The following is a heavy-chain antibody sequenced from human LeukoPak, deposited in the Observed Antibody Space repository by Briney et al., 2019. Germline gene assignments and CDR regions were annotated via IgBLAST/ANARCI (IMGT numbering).Heavy chain of an antibody. CDR1: GFTFSSSA. D-gene: IGHD1-14*01. Sequence: GGSLRLSCAASGFTFSSSAMHWVRQAPGKRLESVSAISSDGGRVYYGDSVKGRFTIYRDNSKNTWYLQMGSLLAEGMAVYYCARWVGTQLDFWGQGTLVTVSS. V-gene: IGHV3-64*02. CDR2: ISSDGGRV. J-gene: IGHJ4*02. CDR3: ARWVGTQLDF.